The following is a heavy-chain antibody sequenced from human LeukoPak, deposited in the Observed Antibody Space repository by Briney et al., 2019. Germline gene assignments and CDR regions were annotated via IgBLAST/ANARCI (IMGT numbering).Heavy chain of an antibody. Sequence: QTGGSLRLSCAASGFTFSSYAMSWVRQAPGKGLEWASGISGSGGNTYYADSVKGRFTISRDKSKNTLYLQMNSLRAEDTAVYYCAKDCSSMSCYSFDYWGQGTLVTVSS. CDR2: ISGSGGNT. J-gene: IGHJ4*02. CDR1: GFTFSSYA. CDR3: AKDCSSMSCYSFDY. D-gene: IGHD2-2*01. V-gene: IGHV3-23*01.